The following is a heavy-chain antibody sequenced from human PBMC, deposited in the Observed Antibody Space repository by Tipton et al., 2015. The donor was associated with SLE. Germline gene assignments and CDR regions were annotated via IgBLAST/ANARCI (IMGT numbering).Heavy chain of an antibody. V-gene: IGHV4-39*07. Sequence: TLSLTCTVSGGSISSATYYWGWIRQSPGKGLEWIGSIYYTGSAYYNPSLKSRVIISVDPSKNQFSLKLNSVTAADTAVHYCARKIFGVAFYFDYWGQGALVTVSS. CDR2: IYYTGSA. CDR3: ARKIFGVAFYFDY. J-gene: IGHJ4*02. D-gene: IGHD3-3*01. CDR1: GGSISSATYY.